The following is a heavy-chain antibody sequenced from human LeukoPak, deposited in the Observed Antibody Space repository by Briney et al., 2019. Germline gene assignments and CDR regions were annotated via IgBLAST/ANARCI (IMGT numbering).Heavy chain of an antibody. D-gene: IGHD3-10*01. CDR3: ARESVWFGETYFDP. V-gene: IGHV4-39*01. CDR1: GGSISSSSYY. J-gene: IGHJ5*02. CDR2: IYYSGST. Sequence: SETLSLTCTVSGGSISSSSYYWGWIRQPPGKGLEWIGSIYYSGSTYYNPSLKSRVTISVDTSKNQFSLKLSSVTAADTAVYYCARESVWFGETYFDPWGQGTLVTVPS.